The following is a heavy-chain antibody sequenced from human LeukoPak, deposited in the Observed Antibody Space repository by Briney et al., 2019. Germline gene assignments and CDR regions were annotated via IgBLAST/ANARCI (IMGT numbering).Heavy chain of an antibody. V-gene: IGHV3-66*02. CDR2: IYSGGST. CDR3: ASTVSGFGELNY. Sequence: GGSLRLSCAASGFTVSSNYMAWVRQAPWKGLEWVSVIYSGGSTYYADSVKGRFTISRDNSKNTLYLQMNSLRAEDMAVYYCASTVSGFGELNYWGQGTLVTVSS. J-gene: IGHJ4*02. D-gene: IGHD3-10*01. CDR1: GFTVSSNY.